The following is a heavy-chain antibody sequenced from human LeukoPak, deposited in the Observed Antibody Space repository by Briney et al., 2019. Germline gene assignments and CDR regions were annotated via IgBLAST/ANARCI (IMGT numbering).Heavy chain of an antibody. V-gene: IGHV1-3*01. CDR1: GYTFTSYA. J-gene: IGHJ4*02. Sequence: GASVKVSCKASGYTFTSYAMHWVRQAPGQRLEWMGWINAGNGNTKYSQKLQGRVTITRDTSASTAYMELSSLRSEDTAVYYCARVRWQQLDFDYWGQGTLVTVSS. CDR3: ARVRWQQLDFDY. D-gene: IGHD6-13*01. CDR2: INAGNGNT.